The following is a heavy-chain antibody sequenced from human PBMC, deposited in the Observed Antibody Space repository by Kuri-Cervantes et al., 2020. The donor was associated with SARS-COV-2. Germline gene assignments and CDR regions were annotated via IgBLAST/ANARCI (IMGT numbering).Heavy chain of an antibody. CDR1: GFTFSSYA. CDR3: ARVHSGYYREINGY. CDR2: ISYDGSNK. J-gene: IGHJ4*02. V-gene: IGHV3-30-3*01. D-gene: IGHD3-3*01. Sequence: LSLTCAASGFTFSSYAMHWVRQAPGKGLEWVAVISYDGSNKYYADSVKGRFTISRDNSKNTLYLQMNSLRADDTAVYYCARVHSGYYREINGYWGQGTLVTVSS.